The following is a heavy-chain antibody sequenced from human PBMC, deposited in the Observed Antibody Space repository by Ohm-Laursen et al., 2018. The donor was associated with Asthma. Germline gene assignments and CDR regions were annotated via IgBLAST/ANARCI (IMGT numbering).Heavy chain of an antibody. CDR1: GFTFSTYS. D-gene: IGHD1-26*01. J-gene: IGHJ1*01. CDR2: ISSKSSTI. V-gene: IGHV3-48*01. CDR3: ARIGPEWELPGREYSLHH. Sequence: SLRLSCAASGFTFSTYSMHWVRQAPGKGLEWVSFISSKSSTIYSANTVKGRFTVSRDNAKNSLYLQMNSLRAEDTALYYCARIGPEWELPGREYSLHHWGEGTLVTVSS.